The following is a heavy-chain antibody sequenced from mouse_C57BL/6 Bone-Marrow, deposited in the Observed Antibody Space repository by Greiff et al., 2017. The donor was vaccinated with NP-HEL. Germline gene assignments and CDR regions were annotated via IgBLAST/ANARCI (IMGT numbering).Heavy chain of an antibody. CDR1: GFNIKDDY. CDR3: PTGDFDY. CDR2: IAPEIGVT. V-gene: IGHV14-4*01. J-gene: IGHJ2*01. Sequence: EVQLVESGAELVRPGASVKLSCTASGFNIKDDYMHWVKQRPDRGLEWIGWIAPEIGVTEYASKFQGKATITADTSSNTAYLQLSSLTSEDTAVYYCPTGDFDYWGQGTTLTVSS.